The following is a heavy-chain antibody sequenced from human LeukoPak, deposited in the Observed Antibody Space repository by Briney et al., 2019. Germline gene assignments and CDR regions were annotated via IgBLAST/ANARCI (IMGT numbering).Heavy chain of an antibody. CDR1: GGSLNGYY. J-gene: IGHJ6*04. CDR2: IHPSEGT. CDR3: ARHVYGEGMVV. D-gene: IGHD4-17*01. Sequence: SETLSLTCTVSGGSLNGYYWGWIRQPPGKGLECIGYIHPSEGTAHNASLKSRLTISLDTSKNQFSLTLSSVTAADTAVYYCARHVYGEGMVVWGKGTTVTVSS. V-gene: IGHV4-4*09.